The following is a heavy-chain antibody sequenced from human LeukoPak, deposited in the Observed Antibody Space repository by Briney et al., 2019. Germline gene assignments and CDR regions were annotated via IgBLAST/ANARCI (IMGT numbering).Heavy chain of an antibody. J-gene: IGHJ6*03. D-gene: IGHD4-11*01. V-gene: IGHV1-2*02. CDR3: ARVGKMTTVMTHYYYYYYMDV. CDR2: INPNSGGT. Sequence: GASVKVSCKASGYTFTGYYMHWVRQAPGQGLEWMGWINPNSGGTNYAQKFQGRVTMTRDMSTSTVYMELSSLRSEDTAVYYCARVGKMTTVMTHYYYYYYMDVWGKGTTVTVSS. CDR1: GYTFTGYY.